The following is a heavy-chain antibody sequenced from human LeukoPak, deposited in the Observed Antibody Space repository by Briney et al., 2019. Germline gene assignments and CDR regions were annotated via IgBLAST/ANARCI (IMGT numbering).Heavy chain of an antibody. Sequence: PSETLSLTCTVSGGSISSYYWSWIRQPPGKGLEWIGYIYYSGSTNYNPSLKSRVTISVDTSKNQFSLKLSSVTAADTAVYYCATSRGASSGYSLENWFDPWGQGTLVTVSS. V-gene: IGHV4-59*08. CDR2: IYYSGST. J-gene: IGHJ5*02. CDR1: GGSISSYY. D-gene: IGHD3-22*01. CDR3: ATSRGASSGYSLENWFDP.